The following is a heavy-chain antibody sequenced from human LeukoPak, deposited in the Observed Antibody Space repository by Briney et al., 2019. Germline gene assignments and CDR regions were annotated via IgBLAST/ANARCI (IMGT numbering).Heavy chain of an antibody. CDR1: GFTFSSYG. J-gene: IGHJ4*02. V-gene: IGHV3-30*18. Sequence: GGSLRLSCAASGFTFSSYGMHWVRQAPGKGLEWVAVISYDGSNKYYADSVKGRFTISRDNSKNTLYLQMNSLRAEDTAVYYCAKSPTTVVTPWYYFDYWGQGTLVTVSS. CDR3: AKSPTTVVTPWYYFDY. D-gene: IGHD4-23*01. CDR2: ISYDGSNK.